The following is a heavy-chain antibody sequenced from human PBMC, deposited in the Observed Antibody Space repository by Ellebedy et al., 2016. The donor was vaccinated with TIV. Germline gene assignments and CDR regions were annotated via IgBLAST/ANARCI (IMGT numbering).Heavy chain of an antibody. CDR2: FDPEDGET. J-gene: IGHJ6*02. D-gene: IGHD4-17*01. CDR3: ARGSDTVTKYYYYGMDV. CDR1: GYTLTELS. V-gene: IGHV1-24*01. Sequence: AASVKVSCKVSGYTLTELSMHWVRQAPGKGLEWMGGFDPEDGETIYAQKFQGRVTMTEDTSTDTAYMELSRLRSDDTAVYYCARGSDTVTKYYYYGMDVWGQGTTVTVSS.